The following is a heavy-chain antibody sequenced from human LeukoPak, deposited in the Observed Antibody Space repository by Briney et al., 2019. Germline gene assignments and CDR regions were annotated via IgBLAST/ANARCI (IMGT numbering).Heavy chain of an antibody. CDR3: ATHSGDCSSTSCPFDY. CDR1: GYSFTSYW. J-gene: IGHJ4*02. CDR2: IYPGDSDT. V-gene: IGHV5-51*01. D-gene: IGHD2-2*01. Sequence: PWESLKISCKGSGYSFTSYWIGWVRQMPGKGLEWVGIIYPGDSDTRYSPSFQGQVTISADKSISTAYLQWSSLKASDTAMYYCATHSGDCSSTSCPFDYWGQGTLVTVSS.